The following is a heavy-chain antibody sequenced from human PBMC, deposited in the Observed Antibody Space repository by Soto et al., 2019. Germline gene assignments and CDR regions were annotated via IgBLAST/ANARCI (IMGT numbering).Heavy chain of an antibody. CDR2: IYYSGST. D-gene: IGHD5-18*01. J-gene: IGHJ6*02. CDR1: GGSISSGGYY. CDR3: ARVTAMVTPGTNYYGMDV. Sequence: QVQLQESGPGLVKPSQTLSLTCTVSGGSISSGGYYWSWNRQHPGKGLEWIGYIYYSGSTYYNPSLKSRVTISVDTSKNQFSLKLSSVTAADTAVYYCARVTAMVTPGTNYYGMDVWGQGTTVTVSS. V-gene: IGHV4-31*03.